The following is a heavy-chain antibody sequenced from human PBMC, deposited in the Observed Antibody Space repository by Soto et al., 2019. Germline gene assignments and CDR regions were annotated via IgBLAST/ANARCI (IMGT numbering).Heavy chain of an antibody. CDR3: ARDLAGRIDY. J-gene: IGHJ4*02. V-gene: IGHV1-8*01. CDR1: GYTFTSYD. D-gene: IGHD6-25*01. Sequence: QVQLVQSGAEVKKPGASVKVSCKASGYTFTSYDINWVRQATGQGLEWMGWMNPNSGNTSYAQKFQGRVTMTRNTSIRTAYMVLSRLRCEDTAVYYCARDLAGRIDYWGQGTLVTVSS. CDR2: MNPNSGNT.